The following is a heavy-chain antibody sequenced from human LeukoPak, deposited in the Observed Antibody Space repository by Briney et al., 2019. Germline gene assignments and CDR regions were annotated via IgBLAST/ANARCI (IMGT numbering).Heavy chain of an antibody. Sequence: ASVKVSCKASGGTFSSYAISWVRQAPGQGLEWMGGIIPIFGTANYAQKFQGRVTITTDESTSTAYMELSSLRSEDTAVYYCARGRDGYNYIWFDPWGQGTLVTVSS. V-gene: IGHV1-69*05. CDR2: IIPIFGTA. D-gene: IGHD5-24*01. J-gene: IGHJ5*02. CDR1: GGTFSSYA. CDR3: ARGRDGYNYIWFDP.